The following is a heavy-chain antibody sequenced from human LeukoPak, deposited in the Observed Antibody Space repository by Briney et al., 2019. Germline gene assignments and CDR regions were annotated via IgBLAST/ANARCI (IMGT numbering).Heavy chain of an antibody. J-gene: IGHJ4*02. CDR1: GYTFTGYY. CDR2: INPNGGGT. V-gene: IGHV1-2*02. CDR3: ARGGSSWYLVFDY. D-gene: IGHD6-13*01. Sequence: ASVKVSCKASGYTFTGYYMHWVRQAPGQGLEWMGWINPNGGGTNYAQKFQGRVTMTRDTSISTDYMELSSLRSDDTAVYYCARGGSSWYLVFDYWGQGTLVTVS.